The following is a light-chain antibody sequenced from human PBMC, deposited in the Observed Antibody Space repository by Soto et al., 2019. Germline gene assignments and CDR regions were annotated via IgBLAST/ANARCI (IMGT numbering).Light chain of an antibody. Sequence: QSVLTQPPSVSGSPGQSVTISCTGTSSDVGGYNYVSWYQQHPGKAPKLMICEVNKRPSGVPDRFSGSKSGNTASLTVSGLQAEDEADYYCSSYAGSSNVFGTGTKVTVL. CDR2: EVN. J-gene: IGLJ1*01. V-gene: IGLV2-8*01. CDR3: SSYAGSSNV. CDR1: SSDVGGYNY.